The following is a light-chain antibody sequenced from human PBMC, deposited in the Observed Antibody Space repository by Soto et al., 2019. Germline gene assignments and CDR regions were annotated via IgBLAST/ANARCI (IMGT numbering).Light chain of an antibody. CDR1: SSDVGGYNY. J-gene: IGLJ1*01. CDR2: EVS. V-gene: IGLV2-14*01. Sequence: QSALTQPASVSGSPGQSITISCTGISSDVGGYNYVSWYQLHPGKAPKLIIYEVSHRPSGASNHFSGYKSGNTASLTISGLQAEDETDYYCFSYTSSGTYVFGTGTKVTVL. CDR3: FSYTSSGTYV.